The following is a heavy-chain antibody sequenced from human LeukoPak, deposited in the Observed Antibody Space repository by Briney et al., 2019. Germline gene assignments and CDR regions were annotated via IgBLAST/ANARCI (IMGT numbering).Heavy chain of an antibody. V-gene: IGHV1-69*01. D-gene: IGHD2-21*02. Sequence: TGGSLRLSCAASGFTFSSYAISWVRQAPGQGLEWMGGIIPIFGTANYAQKFQGRVTITADESTSTAYMELSSLRSEDTAVYYCAIPVVTATGNYFDYWGQGTLVTVSS. CDR1: GFTFSSYA. CDR2: IIPIFGTA. CDR3: AIPVVTATGNYFDY. J-gene: IGHJ4*02.